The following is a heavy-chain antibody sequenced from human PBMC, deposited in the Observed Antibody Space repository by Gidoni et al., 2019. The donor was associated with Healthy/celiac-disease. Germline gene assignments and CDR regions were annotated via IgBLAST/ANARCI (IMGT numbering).Heavy chain of an antibody. CDR3: ARSYGELFDYYYGMDV. D-gene: IGHD1-7*01. J-gene: IGHJ6*02. Sequence: QVQLVQSGAEVKKPGASVKVSCKASGYTFTSYYMHWVRQAPGQGLEWMGIINPSGGSTSYAQKFQGRVTMTRDTSTSTVYMELSSLRSEDTAVYYCARSYGELFDYYYGMDVWGQGTTVTVSS. CDR1: GYTFTSYY. V-gene: IGHV1-46*01. CDR2: INPSGGST.